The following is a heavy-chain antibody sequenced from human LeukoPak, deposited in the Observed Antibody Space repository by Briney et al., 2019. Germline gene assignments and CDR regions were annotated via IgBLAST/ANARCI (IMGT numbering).Heavy chain of an antibody. D-gene: IGHD3-10*01. Sequence: PSETLSLTCTVSGGSISSGGYYWSWIRQHPGKGLEWIGYIYYSGSTYYNPSLKSRVTISVDTSKNQFSLKLSSVTAADTAVYYCARGYGSGSYYKSSTPNYYYYGMDVWGQGTTVTVSS. V-gene: IGHV4-31*03. CDR2: IYYSGST. J-gene: IGHJ6*02. CDR1: GGSISSGGYY. CDR3: ARGYGSGSYYKSSTPNYYYYGMDV.